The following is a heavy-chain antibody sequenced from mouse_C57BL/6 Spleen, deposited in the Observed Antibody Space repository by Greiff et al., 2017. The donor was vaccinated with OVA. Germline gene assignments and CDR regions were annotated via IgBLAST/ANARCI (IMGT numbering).Heavy chain of an antibody. V-gene: IGHV1-39*01. Sequence: VQLKESGPELVKPGASVKISCKASGYSFTDYNMNWVKQSNGKSLEWIGVINPNYGTTSYNQKFKGKATLTVDQSSSTAYMQLNSLTSEDSAVYYCARGYYYGSSYPFDYWGQGTTLTVSS. CDR1: GYSFTDYN. CDR2: INPNYGTT. D-gene: IGHD1-1*01. J-gene: IGHJ2*01. CDR3: ARGYYYGSSYPFDY.